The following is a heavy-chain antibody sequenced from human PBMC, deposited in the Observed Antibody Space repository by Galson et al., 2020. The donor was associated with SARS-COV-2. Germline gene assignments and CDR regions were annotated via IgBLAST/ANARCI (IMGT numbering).Heavy chain of an antibody. D-gene: IGHD3-10*01. Sequence: SETLSLTCTVSGASLSNGGYYWGWIRQRPGKGREWIGYIFYTGSTFYNPSLKNRITISIDTSKTQFSLKLSSVTAADTAVYYCARGDYYGSGVDYWGQGTLVTVSS. CDR2: IFYTGST. CDR3: ARGDYYGSGVDY. J-gene: IGHJ4*02. CDR1: GASLSNGGYY. V-gene: IGHV4-31*03.